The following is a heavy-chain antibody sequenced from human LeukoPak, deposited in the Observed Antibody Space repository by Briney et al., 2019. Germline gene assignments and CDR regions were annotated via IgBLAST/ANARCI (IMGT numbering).Heavy chain of an antibody. Sequence: SVKVSCKASGGTFSNYAVSWVRQAPGQGLEWMGGIVPMFGKANYAQKFQGRVTITADESTSTAYMELSSLRSDDTAVYYCARVRLRNGYNWFDPWGQGTLVTVSS. CDR1: GGTFSNYA. J-gene: IGHJ5*02. CDR3: ARVRLRNGYNWFDP. CDR2: IVPMFGKA. D-gene: IGHD3-3*01. V-gene: IGHV1-69*13.